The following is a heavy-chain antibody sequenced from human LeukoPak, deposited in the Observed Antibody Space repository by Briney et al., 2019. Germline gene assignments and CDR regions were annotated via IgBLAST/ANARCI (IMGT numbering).Heavy chain of an antibody. D-gene: IGHD5-24*01. CDR1: GYTFTNSY. V-gene: IGHV1-46*01. J-gene: IGHJ3*02. Sequence: ASVKVSCKASGYTFTNSYIHWVRQAPGQVLEWMGLINPSGGSTTYAQKFQGRVTMTRDTSTSTVYMELSSLRSEDTAAYYCARDSLWDGYNSPDAFDIWGQGTMVTVSS. CDR3: ARDSLWDGYNSPDAFDI. CDR2: INPSGGST.